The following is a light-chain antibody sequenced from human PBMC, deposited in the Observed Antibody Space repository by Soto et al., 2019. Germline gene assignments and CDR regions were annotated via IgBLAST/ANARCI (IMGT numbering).Light chain of an antibody. CDR1: QSVTSNY. CDR3: QQYGSSPGYT. V-gene: IGKV3-20*01. Sequence: EIVLTQSPGTLSLSPGERATLSCRASQSVTSNYLAWYQQKPGQAPRLLIYGASSRATGIPDRFSSSGSGTDFTLTISRLEPEDFAVYYCQQYGSSPGYTFGQGTKLEIK. CDR2: GAS. J-gene: IGKJ2*01.